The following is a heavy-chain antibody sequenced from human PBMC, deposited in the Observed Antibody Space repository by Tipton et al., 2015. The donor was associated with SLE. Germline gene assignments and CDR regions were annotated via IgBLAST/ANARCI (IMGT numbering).Heavy chain of an antibody. CDR2: IKQDGSEK. V-gene: IGHV3-7*01. CDR1: GFTFSSYS. J-gene: IGHJ4*02. CDR3: ASANDFWSGTGY. D-gene: IGHD3-3*01. Sequence: GSLRLSCAASGFTFSSYSMNWVRQAPGKGLEWVANIKQDGSEKYYVDSVKGRFTISRDNAKNSLYLQMNSLRAEDTAVYYCASANDFWSGTGYWGQGTLVTVSS.